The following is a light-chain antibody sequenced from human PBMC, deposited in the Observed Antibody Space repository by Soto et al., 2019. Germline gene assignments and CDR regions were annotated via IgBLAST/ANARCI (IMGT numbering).Light chain of an antibody. V-gene: IGLV2-11*01. CDR2: DVT. Sequence: QSALTQPRSVSGSPGQSVTVSCTGTSSDVGGYNYVSWYRQYPGEAPKLLIYDVTERLSGVPDRFSGSKSGNTASLTISGLQAEDEVDYYCCSYAGGHIHYIIGTGTMLTVL. J-gene: IGLJ1*01. CDR1: SSDVGGYNY. CDR3: CSYAGGHIHYI.